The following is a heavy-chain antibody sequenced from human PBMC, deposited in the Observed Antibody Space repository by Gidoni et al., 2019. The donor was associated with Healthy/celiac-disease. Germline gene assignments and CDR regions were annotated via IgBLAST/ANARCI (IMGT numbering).Heavy chain of an antibody. CDR2: ISWNSGSI. CDR1: GFTFDAYA. Sequence: QLVESGGGLVQPGRSLRLSCAASGFTFDAYAMHWVRQAPGKGLEWVSGISWNSGSIGYADSVKGRFTISRDNVKNSLYLQMNSLRAEDTALYYCAKDIGGFGGHGMDVWGQGTTVTVSS. CDR3: AKDIGGFGGHGMDV. D-gene: IGHD3-16*01. J-gene: IGHJ6*02. V-gene: IGHV3-9*01.